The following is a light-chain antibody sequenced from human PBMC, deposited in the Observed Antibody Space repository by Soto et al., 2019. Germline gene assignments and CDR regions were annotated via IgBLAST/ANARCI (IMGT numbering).Light chain of an antibody. CDR2: VAF. J-gene: IGKJ2*01. CDR3: QQYNSS. Sequence: QKPEKAPESLISVAFSLQSGVPSRFSGSGSGTEFALTISSLQPDDFATYYCQQYNSSFGQGTK. V-gene: IGKV1D-16*01.